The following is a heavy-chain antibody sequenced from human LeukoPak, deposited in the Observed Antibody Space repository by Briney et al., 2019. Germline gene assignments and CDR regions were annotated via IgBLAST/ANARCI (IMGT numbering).Heavy chain of an antibody. J-gene: IGHJ4*02. CDR3: ARHAARVFSGPYYFDY. V-gene: IGHV4-59*08. D-gene: IGHD6-13*01. Sequence: PSETLSLTCTVSGGSISSYYWSWIRQPPGKGQEWIGYIYYSGSTNYNPSLKSRVTISVDTSKNQFSLKLSSVTAADTAVYYCARHAARVFSGPYYFDYWGQGTLVTVSS. CDR2: IYYSGST. CDR1: GGSISSYY.